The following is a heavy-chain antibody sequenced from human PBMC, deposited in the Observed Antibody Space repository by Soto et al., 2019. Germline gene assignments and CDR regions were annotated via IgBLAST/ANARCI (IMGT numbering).Heavy chain of an antibody. Sequence: PSETLSLTCTVSGGSISSGDYYWSWIRQPPGKGLEWIGYIYYSGSTNYNPSLKSRVTISVDTSKNQFSLKLSSVTAADTAVYYCARRNSGYDFLKRYYYYMDVWGKGTTVTAP. CDR2: IYYSGST. V-gene: IGHV4-61*08. CDR3: ARRNSGYDFLKRYYYYMDV. D-gene: IGHD5-12*01. J-gene: IGHJ6*03. CDR1: GGSISSGDYY.